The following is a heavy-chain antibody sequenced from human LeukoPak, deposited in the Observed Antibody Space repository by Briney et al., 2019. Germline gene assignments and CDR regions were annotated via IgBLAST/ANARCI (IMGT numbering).Heavy chain of an antibody. V-gene: IGHV4-34*01. CDR1: GGSISGSISGTY. CDR2: INHSGST. Sequence: SETLSLTCTVSGGSISGSISGTYWSWVRQPPGKGLEWIGEINHSGSTNYNPSLKSRVTISVDTSKNQFSLKLSSVTAADTAVYYCARGGVVVVAATSPRGGLKAFDIWGQGTMVTVSS. CDR3: ARGGVVVVAATSPRGGLKAFDI. D-gene: IGHD2-15*01. J-gene: IGHJ3*02.